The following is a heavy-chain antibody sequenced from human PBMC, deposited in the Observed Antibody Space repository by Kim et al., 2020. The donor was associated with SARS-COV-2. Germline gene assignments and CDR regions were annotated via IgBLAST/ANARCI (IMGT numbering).Heavy chain of an antibody. D-gene: IGHD3-10*01. J-gene: IGHJ4*02. CDR3: AKVGTGVLWFGELFADY. CDR1: GFTFSSYA. CDR2: ISGSGGST. Sequence: GGSLRLSCAASGFTFSSYAMSWVRQAPGKGLEWVSAISGSGGSTYYADSVKGRFTISRDNSKNTLYLQMNSLRAEDTAVYYCAKVGTGVLWFGELFADYWGQGTLVTVSS. V-gene: IGHV3-23*01.